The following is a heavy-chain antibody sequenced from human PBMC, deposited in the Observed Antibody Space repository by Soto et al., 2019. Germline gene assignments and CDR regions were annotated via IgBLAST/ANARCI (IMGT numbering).Heavy chain of an antibody. CDR1: GFTFSSYG. V-gene: IGHV3-33*01. D-gene: IGHD6-13*01. CDR2: IWYDGSNK. CDR3: ARKKKGYSSTLTGMDV. Sequence: QVQLVESGGGVVQPGRSLRLSCAASGFTFSSYGMHWVRQAPGKGLEWVAVIWYDGSNKYYADSVKGRFTISRDNSKNTLYLQMNSLRAEDTAVYYCARKKKGYSSTLTGMDVWGQGTTVTVSS. J-gene: IGHJ6*02.